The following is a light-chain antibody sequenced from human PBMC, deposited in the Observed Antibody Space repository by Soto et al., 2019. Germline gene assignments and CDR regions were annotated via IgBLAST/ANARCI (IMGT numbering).Light chain of an antibody. V-gene: IGKV1-5*01. Sequence: DIQMTQSPSTLSASVGDRVTITCRASQSISSWLAWYQQNPGKAPKLLIYDASSLESGVPSRFSGSGSGTEFSLPISSLQPDDFATYYCQQYNSYSPYTFGQGTKLEIK. CDR2: DAS. J-gene: IGKJ2*01. CDR3: QQYNSYSPYT. CDR1: QSISSW.